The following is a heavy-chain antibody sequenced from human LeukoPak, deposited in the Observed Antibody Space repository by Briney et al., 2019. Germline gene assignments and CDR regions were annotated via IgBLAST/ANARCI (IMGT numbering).Heavy chain of an antibody. CDR3: ARDLNWETY. CDR2: IKTAGSQI. D-gene: IGHD7-27*01. CDR1: GFTLSSYW. J-gene: IGHJ4*02. Sequence: GGSLRLSCVAPGFTLSSYWMTWVRQAPGKGLEWVANIKTAGSQIYYVDSVKGRFTISRDNAKNSLYLQMNSLRAEDTAVYYCARDLNWETYWGQGTLVSVSS. V-gene: IGHV3-7*01.